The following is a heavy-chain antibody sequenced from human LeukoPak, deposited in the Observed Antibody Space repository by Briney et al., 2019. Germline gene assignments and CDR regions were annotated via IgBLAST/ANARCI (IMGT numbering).Heavy chain of an antibody. CDR2: IYHTGST. CDR1: GGSFSGYY. D-gene: IGHD2-2*01. V-gene: IGHV4-34*01. CDR3: ARLQYCSGTSCYWFDP. J-gene: IGHJ5*02. Sequence: SSETLSLTCAVYGGSFSGYYWSWIRQPLGKGLEWIGYIYHTGSTYYNPSLKSRVTISVDTSKNQFSLRLSSVTAADTAVYYCARLQYCSGTSCYWFDPWGQGTLVTVSS.